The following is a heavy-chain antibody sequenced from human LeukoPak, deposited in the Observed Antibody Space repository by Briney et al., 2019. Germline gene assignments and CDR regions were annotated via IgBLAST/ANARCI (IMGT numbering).Heavy chain of an antibody. D-gene: IGHD3-10*01. J-gene: IGHJ4*01. Sequence: LSLTCTVSGGSISSYYWSWFRQPAGKGLEWVSYINSSGSTIYYADSVRGRFTISRDNAKNSLYLQMNSLRAEDTAVYYCARDGGYYGSGSYYNQPFDYWGQGTLVTVSS. CDR1: GGSISSYY. V-gene: IGHV3-11*04. CDR3: ARDGGYYGSGSYYNQPFDY. CDR2: INSSGSTI.